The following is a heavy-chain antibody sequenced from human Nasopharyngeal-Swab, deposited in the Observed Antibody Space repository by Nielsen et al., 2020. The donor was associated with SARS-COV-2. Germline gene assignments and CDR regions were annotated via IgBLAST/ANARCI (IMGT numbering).Heavy chain of an antibody. CDR3: VRSSSWYYFDY. D-gene: IGHD6-13*01. CDR1: GDSIAYCTFY. V-gene: IGHV4-39*01. Sequence: SETLSLTCTVSGDSIAYCTFYWGWFRKPLGKGLEWIGNIYYNGNTYQYPSLKSRLTISVDNSKNQFSLKLSSVSAADTAVYYCVRSSSWYYFDYWAQGTQVTVSS. CDR2: IYYNGNT. J-gene: IGHJ4*02.